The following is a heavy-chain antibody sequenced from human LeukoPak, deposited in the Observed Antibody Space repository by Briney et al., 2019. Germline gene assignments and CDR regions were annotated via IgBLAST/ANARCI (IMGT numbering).Heavy chain of an antibody. Sequence: SETLSLTCTVSGDSSYNNIYYWGWIRQPPAKGLEWIGTIDYSGSTYYSPSLKSRATISIDTSKNQFSLKLRSLTAADTAVYYCAREYTLYRSGWFLDFWGQGTVVTASS. CDR2: IDYSGST. CDR1: GDSSYNNIYY. J-gene: IGHJ4*02. CDR3: AREYTLYRSGWFLDF. V-gene: IGHV4-39*07. D-gene: IGHD6-19*01.